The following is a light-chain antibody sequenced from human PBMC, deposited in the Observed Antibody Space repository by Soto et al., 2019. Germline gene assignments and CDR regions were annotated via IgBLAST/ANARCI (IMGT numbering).Light chain of an antibody. CDR2: DVS. Sequence: QSVLTQPASMSWSPGQSITISCTGTSSDVGGYNYVSWYRQHPGRAPKLMIYDVSNRPSGVSNRFSGSKSGNTASLTISGLQAEDEADHYCSSYTRSSTYVFGTGTKVTVL. J-gene: IGLJ1*01. V-gene: IGLV2-14*01. CDR3: SSYTRSSTYV. CDR1: SSDVGGYNY.